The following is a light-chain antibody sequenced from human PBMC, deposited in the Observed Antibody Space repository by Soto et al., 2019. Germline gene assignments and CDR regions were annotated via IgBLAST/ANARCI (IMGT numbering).Light chain of an antibody. J-gene: IGKJ4*01. CDR3: QQLNKWPPVT. Sequence: ESVLTQSPATLSLSPGERATLSCRASQSVRNSLAWYQHKPGQAPRLLIYDASNRATGVPTRFSGSGSGTDFTLTISSLEPEDFAVYYCQQLNKWPPVTFGGGTRVEIK. CDR2: DAS. CDR1: QSVRNS. V-gene: IGKV3-11*01.